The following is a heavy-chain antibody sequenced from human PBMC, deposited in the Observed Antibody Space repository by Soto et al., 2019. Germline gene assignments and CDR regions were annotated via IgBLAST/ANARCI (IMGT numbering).Heavy chain of an antibody. D-gene: IGHD1-7*01. V-gene: IGHV4-31*03. CDR1: GGSISSGGYY. CDR3: ARTYNLNYGTPHYYYYMDV. CDR2: IYYSGST. J-gene: IGHJ6*03. Sequence: SETLSLTCTVSGGSISSGGYYWSWIRQHPGKGLEWIGYIYYSGSTYYNPSLKSRVTISVDTSKNQFSLKLSSVTAADTAVYYCARTYNLNYGTPHYYYYMDVWGKGTTVTVSS.